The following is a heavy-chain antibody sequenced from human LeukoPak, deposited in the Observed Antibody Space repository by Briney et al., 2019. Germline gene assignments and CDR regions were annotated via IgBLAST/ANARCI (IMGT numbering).Heavy chain of an antibody. V-gene: IGHV3-7*05. D-gene: IGHD6-19*01. CDR3: ARGRMAVAGSSEY. J-gene: IGHJ4*02. CDR2: IKPDGSEK. CDR1: GITFGSYW. Sequence: GGSLRPSFAASGITFGSYWMTWVRQAPGKGLECVANIKPDGSEKHYVDSVEGRFTISRDNAKNSLFLEMNSLRAEDTAVYYCARGRMAVAGSSEYWGQGSLVTVSS.